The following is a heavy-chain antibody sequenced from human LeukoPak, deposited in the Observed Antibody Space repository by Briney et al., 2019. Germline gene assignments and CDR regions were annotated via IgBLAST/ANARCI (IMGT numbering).Heavy chain of an antibody. CDR3: QAISALDYDSSGYYNYYYMDV. D-gene: IGHD3-22*01. CDR1: GLTFSVSA. Sequence: PGGSLRLSCAASGLTFSVSAMHWVRQASGKGLEWVGRIRSKANSYATAYAASVKGRFTISRDDSKNTAYLQMNILKTEDTAVYYCQAISALDYDSSGYYNYYYMDVWGKGTTVTISS. V-gene: IGHV3-73*01. J-gene: IGHJ6*03. CDR2: IRSKANSYAT.